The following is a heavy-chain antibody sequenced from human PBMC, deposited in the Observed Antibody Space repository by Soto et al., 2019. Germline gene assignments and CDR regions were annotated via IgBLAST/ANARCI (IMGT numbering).Heavy chain of an antibody. CDR3: ARWPGGQAAMGHKQFDP. CDR2: IYYSGST. Sequence: SETLSLTCTVSGGSISSGDYYWSWIRQPPGKGLEWIGYIYYSGSTYYNPSLKSRVTISVDTSKNQFSLKLSSVTAADTAVYYCARWPGGQAAMGHKQFDPWGQGTLVTVSS. V-gene: IGHV4-30-4*01. J-gene: IGHJ5*02. D-gene: IGHD2-2*01. CDR1: GGSISSGDYY.